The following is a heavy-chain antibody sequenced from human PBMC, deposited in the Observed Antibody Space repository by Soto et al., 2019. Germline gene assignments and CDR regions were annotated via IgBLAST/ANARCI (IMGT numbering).Heavy chain of an antibody. CDR3: AKDKGKLLQVNWFDP. J-gene: IGHJ5*02. D-gene: IGHD2-15*01. V-gene: IGHV3-23*01. CDR1: GFTFSSYA. CDR2: ISGSGGST. Sequence: EVQLLESGGGMVQPGGSLRLSCAASGFTFSSYAMSWVRQAPGKGLEWVSAISGSGGSTYYADSVKGRFTISRDNSKNTLYLQMNSLRAEDTAVYYCAKDKGKLLQVNWFDPWGQGTLVTVSS.